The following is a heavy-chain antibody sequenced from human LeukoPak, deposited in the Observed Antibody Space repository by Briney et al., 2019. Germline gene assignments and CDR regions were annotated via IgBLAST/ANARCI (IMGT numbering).Heavy chain of an antibody. J-gene: IGHJ4*02. CDR3: AKDLRGIAVAGMSSGFDY. CDR2: ISWNSGSI. Sequence: GRSLRLSCAASGFTFDDYAMHWVRQAPGKGLEWVSGISWNSGSIGYADSVKGRFTISRDNAKNSLYLQMNSPRAEDTALYYCAKDLRGIAVAGMSSGFDYWGQGTLVTVSS. D-gene: IGHD6-19*01. V-gene: IGHV3-9*01. CDR1: GFTFDDYA.